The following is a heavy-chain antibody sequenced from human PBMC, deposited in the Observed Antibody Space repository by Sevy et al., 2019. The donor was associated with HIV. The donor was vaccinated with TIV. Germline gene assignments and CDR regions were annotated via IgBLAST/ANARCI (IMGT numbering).Heavy chain of an antibody. V-gene: IGHV3-48*02. J-gene: IGHJ6*02. D-gene: IGHD2-15*01. CDR2: ISSSSSTI. CDR3: ASELGYCSGGSCHFWSFGNGMDV. CDR1: GFTFSSYS. Sequence: GGSLRLSCAASGFTFSSYSMSWVRQAPGKGLEWVSYISSSSSTIYYADSVKGRFTISRDNAKNSLYLQMNSLRDEDTAVYYCASELGYCSGGSCHFWSFGNGMDVWGQGTTVTVSS.